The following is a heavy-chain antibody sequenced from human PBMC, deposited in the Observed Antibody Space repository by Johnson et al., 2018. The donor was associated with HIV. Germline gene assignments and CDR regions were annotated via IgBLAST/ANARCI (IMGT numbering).Heavy chain of an antibody. V-gene: IGHV3-9*01. CDR1: GFTFDDYA. CDR3: AKDSAAAGRGEAFDI. Sequence: VQLVESGGGLVQPGRSLRLSCTASGFTFDDYAMHWVRQAPGKGPEWVSGISWNSGSIDYADSVKGRFTISRDNSKNTLYLQMNSLRAEDPARYQCAKDSAAAGRGEAFDIWGQGTMVAVSS. CDR2: ISWNSGSI. D-gene: IGHD6-13*01. J-gene: IGHJ3*02.